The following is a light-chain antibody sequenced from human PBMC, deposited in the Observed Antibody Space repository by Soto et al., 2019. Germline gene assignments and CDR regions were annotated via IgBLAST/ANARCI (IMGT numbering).Light chain of an antibody. V-gene: IGKV3-15*01. CDR3: QQYANWPLIR. J-gene: IGKJ5*01. Sequence: EMVMTQSPASLSVSPGESVTLFCRASRSLSSYLAWYQHKPGQAPRLLIYDASTRATGVPARFSGSGSGTEFTLTISSLQSDDSAVYYCQQYANWPLIRFGQGTRLEIK. CDR1: RSLSSY. CDR2: DAS.